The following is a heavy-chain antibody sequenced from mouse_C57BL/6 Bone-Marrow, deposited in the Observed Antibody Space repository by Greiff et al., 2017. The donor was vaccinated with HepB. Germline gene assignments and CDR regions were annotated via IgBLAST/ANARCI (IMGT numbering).Heavy chain of an antibody. D-gene: IGHD1-1*01. Sequence: QVQLKQPGAELVKPGASVKMSCKASGYTFTSYWITWVKQRPGQGLEWIGDIYPGSGSTNYNERFKSKATLTVDTSSSTAYMQLSSLTSEDSAVYYCARRAITTVVAPYFDYWGQGTTLTVSS. V-gene: IGHV1-55*01. CDR2: IYPGSGST. CDR3: ARRAITTVVAPYFDY. J-gene: IGHJ2*01. CDR1: GYTFTSYW.